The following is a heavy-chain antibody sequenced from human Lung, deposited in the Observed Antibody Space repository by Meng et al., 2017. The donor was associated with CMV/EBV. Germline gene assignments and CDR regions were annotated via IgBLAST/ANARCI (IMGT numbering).Heavy chain of an antibody. J-gene: IGHJ4*02. CDR1: GGSISSGDYY. V-gene: IGHV4-30-4*01. CDR3: ARDRTTGRYFDY. D-gene: IGHD4-11*01. Sequence: DSGPGLVKPSQTLSLPCTVSGGSISSGDYYWSWIRQPPGKGLEWIGYIYYSGSTYYNPSLKSRVTISVDTSKNQFSLKLSSVTAADMAVYYCARDRTTGRYFDYWGQGTLVTVSS. CDR2: IYYSGST.